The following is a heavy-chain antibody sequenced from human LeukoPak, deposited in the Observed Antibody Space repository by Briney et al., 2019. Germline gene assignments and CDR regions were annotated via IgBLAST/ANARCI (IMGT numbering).Heavy chain of an antibody. CDR3: AREGHSHGYGFY. Sequence: GGSLRLSCAASGFAFGSHWMHWVRQAPGKGLVWVSRINSDGSSTSYADSVKGRVTISRDNAKNTLYLQMNSLRAEDTAVYYCAREGHSHGYGFYWGQGTLVTVSS. V-gene: IGHV3-74*01. CDR1: GFAFGSHW. J-gene: IGHJ4*02. CDR2: INSDGSST. D-gene: IGHD5-18*01.